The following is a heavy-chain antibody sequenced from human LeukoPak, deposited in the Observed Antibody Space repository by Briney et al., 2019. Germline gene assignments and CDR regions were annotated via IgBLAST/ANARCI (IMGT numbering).Heavy chain of an antibody. CDR1: GYTFTTFR. CDR2: ISANDGNT. Sequence: GASVKVSCKASGYTFTTFRIHWVRQAPGQGLEWMGWISANDGNTNYAQKLQGRVTMTADTSTSTAYMELSRLRSDDTAVYYCARTDEVLEWLEGPPFDYWGQGTLVTVSS. V-gene: IGHV1-18*01. D-gene: IGHD3-3*01. J-gene: IGHJ4*02. CDR3: ARTDEVLEWLEGPPFDY.